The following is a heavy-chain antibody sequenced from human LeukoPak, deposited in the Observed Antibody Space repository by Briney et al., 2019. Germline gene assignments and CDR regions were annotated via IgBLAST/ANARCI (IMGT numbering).Heavy chain of an antibody. CDR3: AREPRTSTVTTIGY. CDR2: IYSGGRT. CDR1: GFTVSSNY. J-gene: IGHJ4*02. V-gene: IGHV3-53*01. D-gene: IGHD4-17*01. Sequence: GGSLRLSCAASGFTVSSNYMSWVRQAPGTGLEWASIIYSGGRTYYADSVKGRFTFSSDNSKNTLYLQMNGLRAEDTAVYYCAREPRTSTVTTIGYWGQGTLVTVSS.